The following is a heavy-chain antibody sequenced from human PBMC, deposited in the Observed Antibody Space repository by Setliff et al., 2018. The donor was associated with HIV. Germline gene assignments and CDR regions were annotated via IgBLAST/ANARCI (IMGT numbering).Heavy chain of an antibody. Sequence: PGGSLRLSCAASGFTLSDHYMDWVRQAPGKGPEWFGRIRPKGKSSTTEYAASVKGRFIMSREDSKNSLYLQMNSLKTEDTAVYYCTRHVDSGTYMDVWGRGTTVTVSS. CDR3: TRHVDSGTYMDV. CDR1: GFTLSDHY. J-gene: IGHJ6*03. V-gene: IGHV3-72*01. D-gene: IGHD5-18*01. CDR2: IRPKGKSSTT.